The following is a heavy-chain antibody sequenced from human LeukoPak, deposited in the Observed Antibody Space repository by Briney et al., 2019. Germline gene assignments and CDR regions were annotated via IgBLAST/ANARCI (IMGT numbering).Heavy chain of an antibody. Sequence: SETLSLTCAVYGGSFSGYYWSWIRQPPGKGLEWTGEINHSGSTNYNPSLKSRVTISVDTSKNQFSLKLSSVTAADTAVYYCARRADFWSGWSSGYWYFDLWGRGTLVTVSS. J-gene: IGHJ2*01. CDR1: GGSFSGYY. CDR2: INHSGST. CDR3: ARRADFWSGWSSGYWYFDL. V-gene: IGHV4-34*01. D-gene: IGHD3-3*01.